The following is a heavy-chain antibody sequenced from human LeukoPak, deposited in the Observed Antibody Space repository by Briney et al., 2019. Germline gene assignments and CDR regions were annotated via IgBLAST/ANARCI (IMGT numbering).Heavy chain of an antibody. CDR1: GFTLRSYG. Sequence: PGVSLRLSCAASGFTLRSYGMRCVRQARGRGREGVSAISGIGGSTYYADAVKGRFTIPRENSRNTLYLQMDSLRADDTAVYYCAKFGVLTGYDYFDYWGQRTLVTVSS. J-gene: IGHJ4*02. CDR2: ISGIGGST. D-gene: IGHD3-9*01. V-gene: IGHV3-23*01. CDR3: AKFGVLTGYDYFDY.